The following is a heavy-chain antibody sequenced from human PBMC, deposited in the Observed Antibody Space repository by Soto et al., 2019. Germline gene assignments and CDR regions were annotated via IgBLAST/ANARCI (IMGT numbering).Heavy chain of an antibody. D-gene: IGHD5-18*01. CDR3: ARGLGYSYGRGTYCYYYGMDV. V-gene: IGHV4-59*01. CDR1: GGSISSYY. Sequence: PSETLSLTCTVSGGSISSYYWSWIRQPPGKGLEWIGYIYYSGSTNYNPSLKSRVIISVDTSKNKFSLKLSSATAADTAVYDCARGLGYSYGRGTYCYYYGMDVWGQGTTVTVSS. J-gene: IGHJ6*02. CDR2: IYYSGST.